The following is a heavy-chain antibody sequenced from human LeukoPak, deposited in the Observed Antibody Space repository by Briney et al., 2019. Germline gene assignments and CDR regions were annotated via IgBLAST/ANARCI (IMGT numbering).Heavy chain of an antibody. CDR2: ISGSGDST. J-gene: IGHJ4*01. D-gene: IGHD4-17*01. CDR3: VSGGDYHVRLCTY. Sequence: PGGSLRLSCAASGFTFSSYAMSWVRQAPGKGLEWVSAISGSGDSTYYADSVKGRFTISRDNSKNTLYLQMNSLTAEDTAIYYCVSGGDYHVRLCTYWGQGTLVTVSS. V-gene: IGHV3-23*01. CDR1: GFTFSSYA.